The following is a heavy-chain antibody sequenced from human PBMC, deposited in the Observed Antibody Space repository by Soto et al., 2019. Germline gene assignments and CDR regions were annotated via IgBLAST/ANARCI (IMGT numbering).Heavy chain of an antibody. CDR2: ISGSGGTT. D-gene: IGHD6-19*01. CDR3: AKDRGGYSSD. J-gene: IGHJ4*02. CDR1: GFSFSDYA. Sequence: DVQLLESGGGLVQPGGSLRLSCADSGFSFSDYAMRWVRQAPGKGLEWVSAISGSGGTTKYADSVKGRFTISRDNSENTLYLQMNSLRVEDTALYYCAKDRGGYSSDWGPGTLVTVSS. V-gene: IGHV3-23*01.